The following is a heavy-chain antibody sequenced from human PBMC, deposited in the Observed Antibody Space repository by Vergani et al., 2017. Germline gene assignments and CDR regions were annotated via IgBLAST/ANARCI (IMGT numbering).Heavy chain of an antibody. J-gene: IGHJ5*02. CDR1: GGTFSSYT. CDR2: IIPILGIA. Sequence: QVQLVQSGAEVKKPGSSVKVSCKASGGTFSSYTISWVRQAPGQGLEWMGRIIPILGIANYAQNFQGRVTITADKSTSTAYMELSSLRSEDTALYYCARDNGYGDLSWFDPWGQVTLVTVSS. V-gene: IGHV1-69*08. D-gene: IGHD4-17*01. CDR3: ARDNGYGDLSWFDP.